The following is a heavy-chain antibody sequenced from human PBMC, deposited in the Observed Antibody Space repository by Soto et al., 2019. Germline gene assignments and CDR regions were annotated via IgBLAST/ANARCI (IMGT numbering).Heavy chain of an antibody. V-gene: IGHV3-23*01. J-gene: IGHJ4*02. CDR3: AKTGFGDYDY. Sequence: EVQLLESGGGLVQPGGSLRLSCAASGFTFNRYGMSWVRQAPGKGLEWVAVVSPSGENTNYADSVKGRFTISRDNSNNTVNLQMNSLRAEDTAIYFCAKTGFGDYDYWGPGALVTVSS. D-gene: IGHD4-17*01. CDR1: GFTFNRYG. CDR2: VSPSGENT.